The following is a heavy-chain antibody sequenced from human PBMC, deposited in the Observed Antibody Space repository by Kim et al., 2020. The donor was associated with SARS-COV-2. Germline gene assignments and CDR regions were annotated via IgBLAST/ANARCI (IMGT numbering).Heavy chain of an antibody. J-gene: IGHJ4*02. CDR2: MPEDGLNK. V-gene: IGHV3-30*03. CDR3: ATQPDGRINTYFES. CDR1: GFIFSTYG. D-gene: IGHD2-2*01. Sequence: GGSLRLSCAASGFIFSTYGMNWVRQAPGKGLEWVAMMPEDGLNKYFVDSVKGRFTVSRDNSKNTLYLQIDNVTADDTAVYYCATQPDGRINTYFESWGQG.